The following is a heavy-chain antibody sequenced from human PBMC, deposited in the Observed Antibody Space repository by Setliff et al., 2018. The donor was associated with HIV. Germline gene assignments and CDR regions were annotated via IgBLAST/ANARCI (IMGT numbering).Heavy chain of an antibody. CDR2: INAANGHA. V-gene: IGHV1-3*01. D-gene: IGHD3-10*01. Sequence: ASVKVSCKASGFTFSKSAIHWVRQAPGQRLELMAWINAANGHAKYSQKFQGRVTITRDTSATVAYMELSSLTSEDTALYFCARTDYDSGKSVLDSWGQGTLVTVSS. J-gene: IGHJ5*01. CDR3: ARTDYDSGKSVLDS. CDR1: GFTFSKSA.